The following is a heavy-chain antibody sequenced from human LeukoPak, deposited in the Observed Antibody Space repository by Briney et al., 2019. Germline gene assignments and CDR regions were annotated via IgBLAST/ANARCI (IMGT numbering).Heavy chain of an antibody. V-gene: IGHV3-48*01. D-gene: IGHD3-22*01. CDR3: ARDLGDSNY. Sequence: GGSLRLSCAASGFTFSSYSMNWVRQAPGKGLEWVSYISSSSSTIYYADSVKGRFTISRDNAKNSLYLQMNSLRAEDTAVYYCARDLGDSNYWGQGTLVTVSS. CDR1: GFTFSSYS. J-gene: IGHJ4*02. CDR2: ISSSSSTI.